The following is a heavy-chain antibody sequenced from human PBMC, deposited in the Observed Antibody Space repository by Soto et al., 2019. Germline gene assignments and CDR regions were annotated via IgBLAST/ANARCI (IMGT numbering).Heavy chain of an antibody. CDR1: GFTLSSYA. J-gene: IGHJ4*02. CDR2: ISYDGSNK. V-gene: IGHV3-30-3*01. CDR3: ARAFKVRCSSTSCYIDY. Sequence: GGSLRLSCAASGFTLSSYAMHWVRQAPGKGLEWVAVISYDGSNKYYADSVKGRFTISRDNSKNTLYLQMNSLRAEDTAVYYCARAFKVRCSSTSCYIDYWGQGTLVTVSS. D-gene: IGHD2-2*02.